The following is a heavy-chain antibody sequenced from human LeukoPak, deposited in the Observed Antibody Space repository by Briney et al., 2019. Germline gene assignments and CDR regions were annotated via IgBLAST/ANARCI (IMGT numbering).Heavy chain of an antibody. CDR2: IYHTGGT. CDR1: GYSISNSYY. D-gene: IGHD3-22*01. Sequence: SETLSLTCAVSGYSISNSYYWGWIRQPPGKGLEWIGSIYHTGGTYYNPSLKSRVTISIDTSKNQFSLNLSSVTAADTAVYYCARDAHTYYYDASGYYFELWAQGALVTVSS. CDR3: ARDAHTYYYDASGYYFEL. V-gene: IGHV4-38-2*02. J-gene: IGHJ1*01.